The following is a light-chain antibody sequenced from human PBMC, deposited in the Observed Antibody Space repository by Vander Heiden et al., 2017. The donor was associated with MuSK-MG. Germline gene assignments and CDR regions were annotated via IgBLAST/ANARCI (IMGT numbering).Light chain of an antibody. CDR1: QSVSSIY. CDR2: GAS. Sequence: DIVLAQSPGTLCLSPGARATLSCRASQSVSSIYLAWYQQKPGQAPRLLIYGASSRATGIPDRFSGSGSGTDFTLTISRLEPEDFAVYYCLQYGSSPVAFGQGTKLEIK. V-gene: IGKV3-20*01. J-gene: IGKJ2*01. CDR3: LQYGSSPVA.